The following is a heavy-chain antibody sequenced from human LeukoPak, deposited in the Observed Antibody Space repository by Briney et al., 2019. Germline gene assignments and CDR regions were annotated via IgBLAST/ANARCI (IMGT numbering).Heavy chain of an antibody. CDR3: ARDLNYYGSGSYYIDY. CDR2: IWYDANNQ. J-gene: IGHJ4*02. Sequence: AGGSLRLSCAASGFTFSSYGMHWVRQAPGKGLEWVALIWYDANNQYYGDSVKGRFTISRDNSKNTLYLQMNSLRAEDTAVYYCARDLNYYGSGSYYIDYWGQGTLVTVSS. CDR1: GFTFSSYG. V-gene: IGHV3-33*01. D-gene: IGHD3-10*01.